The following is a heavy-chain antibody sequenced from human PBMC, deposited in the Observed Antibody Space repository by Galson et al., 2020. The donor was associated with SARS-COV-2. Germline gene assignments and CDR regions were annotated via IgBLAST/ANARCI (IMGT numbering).Heavy chain of an antibody. V-gene: IGHV3-30*02. D-gene: IGHD2-2*01. CDR1: GFTFSSYG. Sequence: GGSLRLSCAASGFTFSSYGMHWVRQAPGKGLEWVASIRYDGSNKYYADSVKGRFTISRDNSKNTLYLQMNSLRAEDTAVYYCAKDLEYQLPPLCAFDIWGQGTMVTVSS. CDR2: IRYDGSNK. CDR3: AKDLEYQLPPLCAFDI. J-gene: IGHJ3*02.